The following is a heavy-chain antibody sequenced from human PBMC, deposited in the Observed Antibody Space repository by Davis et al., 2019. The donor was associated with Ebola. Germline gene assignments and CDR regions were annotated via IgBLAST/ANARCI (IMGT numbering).Heavy chain of an antibody. J-gene: IGHJ4*02. V-gene: IGHV3-7*03. D-gene: IGHD4-17*01. CDR3: ARRRVFYGDYNDY. CDR2: IKQDGSEK. CDR1: GFTVSINY. Sequence: GGSLRLSCAASGFTVSINYMSWVRQAPGKGLEWVANIKQDGSEKYYVDSVKGRFTISRDNAKNSLYLQMNSLRAEDTAVYYCARRRVFYGDYNDYWGQGTLVTVSS.